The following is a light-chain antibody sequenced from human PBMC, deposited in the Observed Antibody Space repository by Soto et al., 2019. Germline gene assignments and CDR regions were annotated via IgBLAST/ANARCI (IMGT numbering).Light chain of an antibody. V-gene: IGLV2-8*01. CDR2: EVN. J-gene: IGLJ2*01. Sequence: QSALTQPPSASGSSGQSVTISCTGTSTDVGDYKYVFWYQQHPGKAPKLLIYEVNKRPSGVPDRFSGSKSGNTASLTVSGLQAEDEADYYCSSLAGGTLVFGGGTKLTVL. CDR3: SSLAGGTLV. CDR1: STDVGDYKY.